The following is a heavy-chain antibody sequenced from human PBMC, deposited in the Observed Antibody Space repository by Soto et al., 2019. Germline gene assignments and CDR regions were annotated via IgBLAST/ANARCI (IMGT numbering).Heavy chain of an antibody. J-gene: IGHJ6*02. CDR1: GCTFSSYN. CDR2: ISYDGNDK. Sequence: QVQLVESGGGVVQPGGSLTLSCAVSGCTFSSYNMHWVRQAPGKGLEWVTVISYDGNDKHYGDPVKGRFTISRDNSKNRLYLQMNSLRAEDTAVYLCARDGIAPSSYHYYGMDVWGQGTTVTVSS. CDR3: ARDGIAPSSYHYYGMDV. V-gene: IGHV3-30*11. D-gene: IGHD6-13*01.